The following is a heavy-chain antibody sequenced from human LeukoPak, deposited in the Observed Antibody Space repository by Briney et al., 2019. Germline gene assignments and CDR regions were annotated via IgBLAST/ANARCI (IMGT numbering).Heavy chain of an antibody. V-gene: IGHV1-18*01. CDR3: AREGVEEYCSSTSCYYYYYYGMDV. J-gene: IGHJ6*02. CDR2: ISAYNGNT. CDR1: GYTFTSYG. Sequence: ASVKVSCKASGYTFTSYGTSWVRQAPGQGLEWMGWISAYNGNTNYAQKLQGRVTMTTDTSTSTAYMELRSLRSDDTAVYYCAREGVEEYCSSTSCYYYYYYGMDVWGQGTTVTVSS. D-gene: IGHD2-2*01.